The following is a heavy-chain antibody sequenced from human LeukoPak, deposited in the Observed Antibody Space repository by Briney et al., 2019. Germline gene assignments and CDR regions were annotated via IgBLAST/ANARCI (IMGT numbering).Heavy chain of an antibody. CDR2: ISGSGGST. Sequence: GGSLRLSCAASGFTFSSYAMSWVRQAPGKGLEWVSAISGSGGSTYYADSVKGRFTISRDNSKNTPYLQMNSLRAEDTAVYYCARLNSGSYYAWGQGTLVTVSS. D-gene: IGHD1-26*01. CDR1: GFTFSSYA. V-gene: IGHV3-23*01. J-gene: IGHJ5*02. CDR3: ARLNSGSYYA.